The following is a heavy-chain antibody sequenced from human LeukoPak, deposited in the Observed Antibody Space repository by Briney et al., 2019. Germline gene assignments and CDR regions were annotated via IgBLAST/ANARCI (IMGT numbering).Heavy chain of an antibody. Sequence: GGSLRLSCAASGFTFSNSWMSWVRQAPGKGLEWVANIKQDGSEKYYVDSVKGRFTISRDNAKNSLYLQMNGLRAEDTAVYYCARIAAAGFDSWGQGTLVTVSS. V-gene: IGHV3-7*01. CDR3: ARIAAAGFDS. J-gene: IGHJ4*02. CDR2: IKQDGSEK. D-gene: IGHD6-13*01. CDR1: GFTFSNSW.